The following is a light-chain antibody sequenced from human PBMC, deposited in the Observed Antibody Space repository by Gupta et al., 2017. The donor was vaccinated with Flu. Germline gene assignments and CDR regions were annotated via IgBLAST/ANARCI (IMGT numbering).Light chain of an antibody. CDR1: QSVSTW. Sequence: DIQMTQSPSTLSASIVDTVMISLRARQSVSTWLAWYQQKPGKAPKLLVYKASDLQSGVPPRFSGSGSGTEFTLTITSLQPDDFATYYCQQYNNYSWTFGQGTKVEIK. CDR3: QQYNNYSWT. CDR2: KAS. J-gene: IGKJ1*01. V-gene: IGKV1-5*03.